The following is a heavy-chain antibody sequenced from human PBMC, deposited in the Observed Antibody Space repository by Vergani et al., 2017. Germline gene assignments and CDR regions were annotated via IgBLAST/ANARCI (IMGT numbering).Heavy chain of an antibody. V-gene: IGHV4-34*01. Sequence: VQLQQWGAGLLKPSETLSLTCAVYGGSFSGYYWSWIRQPPGKGLEWIGEINHSGSTNYNPSLKSRVTISVDTSKNQFSLKLSSVTAADTAVYYCARGRVLWFGELSFDYWGQGTLVTVSS. CDR1: GGSFSGYY. D-gene: IGHD3-10*01. CDR2: INHSGST. J-gene: IGHJ4*02. CDR3: ARGRVLWFGELSFDY.